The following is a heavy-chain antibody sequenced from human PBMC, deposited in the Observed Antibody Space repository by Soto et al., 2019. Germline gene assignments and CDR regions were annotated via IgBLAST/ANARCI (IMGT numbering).Heavy chain of an antibody. J-gene: IGHJ4*02. CDR3: ARGHGSGWQNFEY. Sequence: SETLSLTCTVSGGSISSYYWSWIRQSPGKRLEWIGYSYYSGTAKYNPSLTSRATISLDTSKNQLSLKLTSVTAADTAVYFCARGHGSGWQNFEYWGQGTLVTVSS. CDR2: SYYSGTA. D-gene: IGHD6-19*01. V-gene: IGHV4-59*01. CDR1: GGSISSYY.